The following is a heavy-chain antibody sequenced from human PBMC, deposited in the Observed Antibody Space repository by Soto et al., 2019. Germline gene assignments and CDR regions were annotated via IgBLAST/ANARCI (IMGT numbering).Heavy chain of an antibody. CDR1: GGTFSSHT. Sequence: QDQLVQSGAEVKKPGSSVKVSCKASGGTFSSHTFSWVRHAPGQGLEWMGRIIPALGTATYAQKFQGRVTITADESATTVYMELNSLRSEDTDVYYCARPDFGDYWYFDLWGRGTLVTVSS. V-gene: IGHV1-69*08. CDR2: IIPALGTA. D-gene: IGHD4-17*01. J-gene: IGHJ2*01. CDR3: ARPDFGDYWYFDL.